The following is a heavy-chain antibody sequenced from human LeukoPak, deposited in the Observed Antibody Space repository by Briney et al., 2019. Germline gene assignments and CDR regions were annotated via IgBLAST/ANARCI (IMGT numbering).Heavy chain of an antibody. J-gene: IGHJ5*02. CDR2: INPNSGGT. V-gene: IGHV1-2*02. CDR1: GYTFTTSW. D-gene: IGHD6-19*01. CDR3: ARGGSSGSYFDP. Sequence: GESLRISCQGFGYTFTTSWIGWVRQLPGKGLEWMGWINPNSGGTNYAQKFQGRVTMTRDTSISTAYMELSRLRSDDTAVYYCARGGSSGSYFDPWGQGTLVTVSS.